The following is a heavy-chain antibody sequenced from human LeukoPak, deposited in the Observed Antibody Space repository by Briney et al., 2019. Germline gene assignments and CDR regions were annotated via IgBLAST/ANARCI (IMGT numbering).Heavy chain of an antibody. D-gene: IGHD2-2*01. CDR2: IYYSGST. Sequence: SETLSLTCTVSGGSISSYYWSWIRQPPGKGLEWIGYIYYSGSTNYSPSLKSRVTISVDTSKNQFSLKLSSLTAADTAVYYCATDIVPARANWSDPWGQGTLVTVSS. CDR3: ATDIVPARANWSDP. J-gene: IGHJ5*02. V-gene: IGHV4-59*01. CDR1: GGSISSYY.